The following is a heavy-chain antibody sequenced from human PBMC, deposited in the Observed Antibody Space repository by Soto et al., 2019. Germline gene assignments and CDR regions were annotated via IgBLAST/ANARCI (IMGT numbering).Heavy chain of an antibody. Sequence: QVPLQESGPGLVKPSQTLSLTCTVSGGSISSGGYYWSWIRQHTGKGLEWIGYIYYSGSTYYNPSLKSRVTISVDTSKNQFSLKLSSVTAADTAVYYCARNYYDSSGYYYGMDVWGQGTTVTVSS. CDR3: ARNYYDSSGYYYGMDV. D-gene: IGHD3-22*01. CDR1: GGSISSGGYY. J-gene: IGHJ6*02. V-gene: IGHV4-31*03. CDR2: IYYSGST.